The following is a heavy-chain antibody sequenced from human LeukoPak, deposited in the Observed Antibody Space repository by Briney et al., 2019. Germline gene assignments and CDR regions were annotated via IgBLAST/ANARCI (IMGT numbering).Heavy chain of an antibody. V-gene: IGHV3-23*01. Sequence: GGSLRLSCAASGFIFRNYAMSWVRQAPGKGLEWVSGINGNGRDAYYGDSAKGRFTFSRDNSKNTLYLQMSSLRVEDTAIYYCAKVGGPGDYGDGSHFDYWGQGTLVTVSS. J-gene: IGHJ4*02. CDR1: GFIFRNYA. CDR2: INGNGRDA. CDR3: AKVGGPGDYGDGSHFDY. D-gene: IGHD4-17*01.